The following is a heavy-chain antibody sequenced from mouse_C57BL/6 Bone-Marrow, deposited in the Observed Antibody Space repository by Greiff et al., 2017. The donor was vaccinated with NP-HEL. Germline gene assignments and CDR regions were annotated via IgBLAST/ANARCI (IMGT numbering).Heavy chain of an antibody. CDR1: GYTFTSYW. V-gene: IGHV1-59*01. CDR2: IDPSDSYT. J-gene: IGHJ1*03. CDR3: ARRVNWYFDV. Sequence: VKLVESGAELVRPGTSVKLSCKASGYTFTSYWMHWVKQRPGQGLEWIGVIDPSDSYTNYNQKFKGKATLTVDTSSSTAYMQLSSLTSEDSAVYYCARRVNWYFDVWGTGTTVTVSS.